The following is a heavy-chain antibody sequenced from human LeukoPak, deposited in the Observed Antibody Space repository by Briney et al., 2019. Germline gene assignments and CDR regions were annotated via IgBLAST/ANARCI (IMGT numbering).Heavy chain of an antibody. D-gene: IGHD2-15*01. CDR3: ARFGYVAAVDV. Sequence: GGSLRLSCAASGFSFSAYWMTWVRQAPGTGLEWVANINPAGSETYYVDPVKGRSSISRDNAKNLVYLQMNSLRAEDTAVYHCARFGYVAAVDVWGQGTPVTVSS. J-gene: IGHJ4*02. V-gene: IGHV3-7*01. CDR1: GFSFSAYW. CDR2: INPAGSET.